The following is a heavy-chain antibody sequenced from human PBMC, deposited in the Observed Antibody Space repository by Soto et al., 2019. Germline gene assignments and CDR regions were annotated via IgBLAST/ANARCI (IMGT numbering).Heavy chain of an antibody. V-gene: IGHV4-4*07. Sequence: QVQLQESGPGLVKPSETLSLTCTVSGVSITPYFWSWIRQPAGEAPEWLGHIYASGRTTYNPSLHSRVTMFVSQTQVSLRLTSVTAAAPAVYYCARHFDVDPSLDHYYFDLWGRGALVTVSS. CDR2: IYASGRT. D-gene: IGHD3-9*01. CDR3: ARHFDVDPSLDHYYFDL. J-gene: IGHJ2*01. CDR1: GVSITPYF.